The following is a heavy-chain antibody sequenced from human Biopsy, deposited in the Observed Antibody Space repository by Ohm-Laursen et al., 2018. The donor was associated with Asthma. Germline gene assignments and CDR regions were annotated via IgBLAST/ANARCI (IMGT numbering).Heavy chain of an antibody. CDR2: ISYSGST. Sequence: SDTLFLTCTVSGGSVSSGSHYWSWIRQPPGKGLEWIGYISYSGSTNYNPSLKSRVTISVDTSKNQFSLKLSSVTAADTAVYYCARDLVDSAMDYFDYWGQGALVTVSS. V-gene: IGHV4-61*01. D-gene: IGHD5-18*01. CDR3: ARDLVDSAMDYFDY. CDR1: GGSVSSGSHY. J-gene: IGHJ4*02.